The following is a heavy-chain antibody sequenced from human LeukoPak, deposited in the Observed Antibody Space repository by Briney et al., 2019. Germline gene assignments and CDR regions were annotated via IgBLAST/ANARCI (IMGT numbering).Heavy chain of an antibody. D-gene: IGHD5-12*01. Sequence: PGGSLRLSCAASGLTVSSNYMSWVRQAPGKGLEWVSLIYSGSSTYYADSVKGRFTIPRDKSKNTLYLQMGSLRVEDTAVYYCAMGAIVATIDYWGQGTLVTVSS. J-gene: IGHJ4*02. CDR1: GLTVSSNY. CDR2: IYSGSST. V-gene: IGHV3-66*01. CDR3: AMGAIVATIDY.